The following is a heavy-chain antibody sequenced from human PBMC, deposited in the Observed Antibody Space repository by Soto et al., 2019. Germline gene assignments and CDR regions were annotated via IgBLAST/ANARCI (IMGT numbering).Heavy chain of an antibody. CDR2: ISGSGGST. CDR3: AKDKAVAGTGYFDY. D-gene: IGHD6-19*01. CDR1: VFTFSSYA. Sequence: WWSLRLSCSASVFTFSSYAMSWFRQAPGKGLEWVSAISGSGGSTYYADSVKGRFTISRDNSKNTLYLQMNSLRAEDTAVYYCAKDKAVAGTGYFDYWGQGTLVTVSS. V-gene: IGHV3-23*01. J-gene: IGHJ4*02.